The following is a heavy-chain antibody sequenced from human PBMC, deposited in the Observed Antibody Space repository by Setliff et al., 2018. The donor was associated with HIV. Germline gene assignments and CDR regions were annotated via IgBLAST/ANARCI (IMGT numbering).Heavy chain of an antibody. CDR3: ATEGAGGSYQRASALDV. D-gene: IGHD1-26*01. Sequence: SVKVSCKSSAGSYSIFAINWVRQAPGKGLEWMGGMMTIFSTTNYARKFQGRVTITTDESTGTAYMELSNLRSEDTAVYYCATEGAGGSYQRASALDVWGQGTMVT. V-gene: IGHV1-69*05. CDR2: MMTIFSTT. CDR1: AGSYSIFA. J-gene: IGHJ3*01.